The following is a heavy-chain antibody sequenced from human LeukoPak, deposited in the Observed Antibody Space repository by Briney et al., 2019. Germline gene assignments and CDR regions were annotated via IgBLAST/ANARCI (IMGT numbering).Heavy chain of an antibody. CDR3: ARGGRKITMVRGVIYY. V-gene: IGHV1-2*02. D-gene: IGHD3-10*01. J-gene: IGHJ4*02. CDR1: GYTFTGYY. CDR2: INPNSGGT. Sequence: ASVRVSCKASGYTFTGYYMHWVRQAPGQGREWMGWINPNSGGTNYAQKFQGRGTMTRDTSISTAYMELSRLRSDDTAVYYCARGGRKITMVRGVIYYWGQGTLVTVSS.